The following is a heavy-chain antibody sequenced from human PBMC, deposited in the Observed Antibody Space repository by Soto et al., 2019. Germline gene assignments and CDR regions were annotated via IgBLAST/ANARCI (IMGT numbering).Heavy chain of an antibody. J-gene: IGHJ3*02. V-gene: IGHV3-53*01. D-gene: IGHD3-10*01. Sequence: GGSLRLSCAVSGFTVSYNYMNWGRQAPGKGLEWVSVIYRGGDTFYADSVKGRFTISRDNSKNTLYLQMNSLRAEDTAVYYCARGMYGSGSYYIGDAFDMWGQGTMVTVSS. CDR1: GFTVSYNY. CDR2: IYRGGDT. CDR3: ARGMYGSGSYYIGDAFDM.